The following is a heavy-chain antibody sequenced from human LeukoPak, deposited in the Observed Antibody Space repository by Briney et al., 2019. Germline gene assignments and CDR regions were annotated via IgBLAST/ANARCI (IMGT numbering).Heavy chain of an antibody. V-gene: IGHV4-30-2*01. J-gene: IGHJ4*02. CDR2: IYHSGST. CDR3: ARELHHYFDY. CDR1: GGSISSGGYS. Sequence: PSQTLSLTCAVSGGSISSGGYSWSWIRQPPGKGLEWIGYIYHSGSTYYNPSLKSRVTISVDRSKNQFSLKLSSVTAADTAVYYCARELHHYFDYWGQGTLVTVSS. D-gene: IGHD5-24*01.